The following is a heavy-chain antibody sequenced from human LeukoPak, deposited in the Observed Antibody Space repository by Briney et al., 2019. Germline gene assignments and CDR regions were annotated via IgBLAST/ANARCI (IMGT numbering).Heavy chain of an antibody. J-gene: IGHJ5*02. D-gene: IGHD6-13*01. CDR3: ARSRISAAGTGFAP. CDR1: RGSISRGNYY. CDR2: IFYTGST. Sequence: SQTLSLTCTVSRGSISRGNYYWSWIRHHPGKGLEWIGYIFYTGSTNYNPSLKSRVTISVDTSKNQFSLKLNSVTAADTAVYYCARSRISAAGTGFAPWGQGTLVTVSS. V-gene: IGHV4-31*03.